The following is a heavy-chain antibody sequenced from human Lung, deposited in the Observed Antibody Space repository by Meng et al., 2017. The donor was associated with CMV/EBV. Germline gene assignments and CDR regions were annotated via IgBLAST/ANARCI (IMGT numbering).Heavy chain of an antibody. CDR1: GFTFRDHY. D-gene: IGHD3-10*01. CDR3: ARGRGRGRGIISTGMDV. Sequence: GESXKISCAASGFTFRDHYMSWIRQAPGKGLEWISYISVSSTVMYYADSVKGRFTISRDDAMSSLYLQMDSLRAEDSALYYCARGRGRGRGIISTGMDVWGQGXTVTVSS. V-gene: IGHV3-11*01. J-gene: IGHJ6*02. CDR2: ISVSSTVM.